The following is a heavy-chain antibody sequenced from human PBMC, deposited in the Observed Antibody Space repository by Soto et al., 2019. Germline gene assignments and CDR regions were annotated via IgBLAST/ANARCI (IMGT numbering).Heavy chain of an antibody. CDR2: ISGSGGRK. CDR1: GFTFDNHA. CDR3: AKGDFSDYYYYGMDV. D-gene: IGHD3-3*01. Sequence: PGGSLRLSCAVSGFTFDNHARSWVRQPPGKGLEWVSGISGSGGRKDYADSVKGRFTISRDNSKNTLYLQMNSLRAEDTAVYYCAKGDFSDYYYYGMDVWGQGTTVTVSS. J-gene: IGHJ6*02. V-gene: IGHV3-23*01.